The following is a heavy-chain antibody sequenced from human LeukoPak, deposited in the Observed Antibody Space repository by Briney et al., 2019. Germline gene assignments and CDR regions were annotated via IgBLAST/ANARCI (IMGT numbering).Heavy chain of an antibody. D-gene: IGHD2-2*01. CDR3: ARGGQLLPIDY. J-gene: IGHJ4*02. Sequence: SETLSLTCAVYGGSFSGYYWSWIRQPPGKGLEWIGEINHSGSTDYNPSLESRVTISVDTSKNQFSLKLSSVTAADTAVYYCARGGQLLPIDYWGQGTLVTVSS. V-gene: IGHV4-34*01. CDR2: INHSGST. CDR1: GGSFSGYY.